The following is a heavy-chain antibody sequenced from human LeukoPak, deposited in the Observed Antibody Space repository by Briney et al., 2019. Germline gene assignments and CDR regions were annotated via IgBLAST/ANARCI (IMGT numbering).Heavy chain of an antibody. Sequence: ASVKVSCKASGYTFTSYGISWVRQAPGQGLEWMGWISAYNGNTNYAQKLQGRVTMTTDTSTSTAYMELRSLRSDDTAVYYCARADTYYDILTGYYPSFHFDYWGQGTLATVSS. CDR3: ARADTYYDILTGYYPSFHFDY. CDR1: GYTFTSYG. D-gene: IGHD3-9*01. J-gene: IGHJ4*02. V-gene: IGHV1-18*01. CDR2: ISAYNGNT.